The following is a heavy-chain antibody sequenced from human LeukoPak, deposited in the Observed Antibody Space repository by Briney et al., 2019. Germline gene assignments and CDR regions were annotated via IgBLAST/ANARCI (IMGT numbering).Heavy chain of an antibody. CDR3: AREARELRYFDWLSYYYYYYMDV. CDR2: ISSSSSYI. V-gene: IGHV3-21*01. J-gene: IGHJ6*03. D-gene: IGHD3-9*01. CDR1: GFTVSSNS. Sequence: TGGSLRLSCTVSGFTVSSNSMNWVRQAPGKGLEWVSSISSSSSYIYYADSVKGRFTISRDNAKNSLYLQMNSLRAEDTAVYYCAREARELRYFDWLSYYYYYYMDVWGKGTTVTISS.